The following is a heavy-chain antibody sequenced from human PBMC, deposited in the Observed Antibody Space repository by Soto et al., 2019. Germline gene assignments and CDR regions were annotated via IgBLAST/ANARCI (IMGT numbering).Heavy chain of an antibody. J-gene: IGHJ4*02. CDR3: ARDHDRVLRYVDDPLYYFDY. Sequence: QVQLVESGGGVVQPGRSLRLSCAASGFTFSSYAMHWVRQAPGKGLEWVAVISYDGSNKYYADSVKGRFTISRDNSKNTLYLQMNSLRAEDTAVYYCARDHDRVLRYVDDPLYYFDYWGQGTLVTVSS. D-gene: IGHD3-9*01. CDR1: GFTFSSYA. CDR2: ISYDGSNK. V-gene: IGHV3-30-3*01.